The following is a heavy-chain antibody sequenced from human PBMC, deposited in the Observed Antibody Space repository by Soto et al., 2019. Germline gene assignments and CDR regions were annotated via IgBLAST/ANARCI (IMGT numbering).Heavy chain of an antibody. J-gene: IGHJ6*02. CDR1: GYSFTSYW. Sequence: GEPLKISCKGSGYSFTSYWISWGRQMPGKGLEWRGRIDPSDSYTNYSPSFQGHVTISADKSISTAYLQWSSLKASDTAMYYCARLDIVVVPAAYNYYYYGMDVWGQGTTVTVSS. D-gene: IGHD2-2*01. V-gene: IGHV5-10-1*01. CDR2: IDPSDSYT. CDR3: ARLDIVVVPAAYNYYYYGMDV.